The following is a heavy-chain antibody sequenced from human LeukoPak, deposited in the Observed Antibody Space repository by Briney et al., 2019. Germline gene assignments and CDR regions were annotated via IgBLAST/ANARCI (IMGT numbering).Heavy chain of an antibody. J-gene: IGHJ5*02. CDR2: INPNSGGT. CDR3: ARPKIGYCSNTSCYKDWFDP. CDR1: GYTFTGYY. V-gene: IGHV1-2*02. D-gene: IGHD2-2*02. Sequence: ASVKVSCKASGYTFTGYYMHWVRQAPGQGLEWMGWINPNSGGTNYAQKFQGRVTMTRDTSISTAYMELSRLRSDDTAVYYCARPKIGYCSNTSCYKDWFDPWGQGTLVTVSS.